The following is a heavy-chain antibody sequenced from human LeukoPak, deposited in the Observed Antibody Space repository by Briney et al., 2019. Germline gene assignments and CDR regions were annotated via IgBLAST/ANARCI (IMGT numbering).Heavy chain of an antibody. CDR1: GFTFSTYA. V-gene: IGHV3-30-3*01. J-gene: IGHJ3*02. CDR2: ISYDGSDK. Sequence: PGGSLRLSCAASGFTFSTYAMPWVRQAPGKGLEWVALISYDGSDKFYTASVEGRFTISRDTSKNTLYLQMNSLRADDTAIYYCARDYYSGSGSPPGDTFDIWGQGTMVTVSS. CDR3: ARDYYSGSGSPPGDTFDI. D-gene: IGHD3-10*01.